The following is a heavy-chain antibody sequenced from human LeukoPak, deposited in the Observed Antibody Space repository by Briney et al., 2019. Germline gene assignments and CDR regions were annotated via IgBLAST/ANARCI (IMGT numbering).Heavy chain of an antibody. D-gene: IGHD6-25*01. V-gene: IGHV4-39*01. CDR3: ARQLPTAAADTRGYFDY. Sequence: PSETLSLTCTESGGSISIISSSTYYWGWIRQAPGKGLEWIGSLYYGENSHYNPSLKSRATLSVDTSNNQFSLKLTSVTAADAAVYFCARQLPTAAADTRGYFDYWGQGTVVTVSS. J-gene: IGHJ4*02. CDR2: LYYGENS. CDR1: GGSISIISSSTYY.